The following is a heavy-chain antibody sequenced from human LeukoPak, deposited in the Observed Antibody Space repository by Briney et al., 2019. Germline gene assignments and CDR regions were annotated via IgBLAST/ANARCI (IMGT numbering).Heavy chain of an antibody. CDR3: ARGRPGFVNWFDP. V-gene: IGHV1-8*01. D-gene: IGHD3-10*01. Sequence: APVKVSCKASGYTFTSYDINWVRQATGQGLEWMGWMNPNSGNAGYAQKFQGRVTMTRNTSISTAYMELSSLRSEDTAVYYCARGRPGFVNWFDPWGQGTLVTVSS. CDR1: GYTFTSYD. J-gene: IGHJ5*02. CDR2: MNPNSGNA.